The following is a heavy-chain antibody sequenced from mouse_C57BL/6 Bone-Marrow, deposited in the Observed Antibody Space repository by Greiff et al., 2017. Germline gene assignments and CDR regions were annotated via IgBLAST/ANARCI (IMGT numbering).Heavy chain of an antibody. CDR1: GFTFSSYG. CDR2: ISSGGSYT. V-gene: IGHV5-6*01. Sequence: EVQLVESGGDLVKPGGSLKLSCAASGFTFSSYGMSWVRQTPDKRLEWVATISSGGSYTYYPDSVKGRFTISRDNAKNTLYLQMSSLKSEDTAMYYCAIMMTTFAYWGQGTLVTVSA. D-gene: IGHD2-4*01. J-gene: IGHJ3*01. CDR3: AIMMTTFAY.